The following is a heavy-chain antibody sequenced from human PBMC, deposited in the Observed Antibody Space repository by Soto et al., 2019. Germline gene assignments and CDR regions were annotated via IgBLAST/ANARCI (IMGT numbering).Heavy chain of an antibody. CDR3: ARGGCSGGSCYPYYFDY. J-gene: IGHJ4*02. V-gene: IGHV4-34*01. Sequence: SETLSLTCAVYGGSFSGYYWSWIRQPPGKGLEWIGEINHSGSTNYNPSLKSRVTISVDTSKNQFSLKLSSVTAADTAVYYCARGGCSGGSCYPYYFDYWGQGTLVTVS. D-gene: IGHD2-15*01. CDR2: INHSGST. CDR1: GGSFSGYY.